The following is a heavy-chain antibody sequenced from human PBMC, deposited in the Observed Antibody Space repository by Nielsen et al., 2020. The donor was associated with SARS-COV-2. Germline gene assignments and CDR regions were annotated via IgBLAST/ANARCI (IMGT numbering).Heavy chain of an antibody. CDR1: GFTFSSYA. D-gene: IGHD1-26*01. V-gene: IGHV3-23*01. CDR3: AKDSSYGAAFDI. Sequence: GESLKISCAASGFTFSSYAMSWVRQAPGKGLEWVSAISGSGGSTYYADSVKGRFTISRDNSKNTLYLQMNSLRAEDTAVYYCAKDSSYGAAFDIWGQGTMVTVSS. CDR2: ISGSGGST. J-gene: IGHJ3*02.